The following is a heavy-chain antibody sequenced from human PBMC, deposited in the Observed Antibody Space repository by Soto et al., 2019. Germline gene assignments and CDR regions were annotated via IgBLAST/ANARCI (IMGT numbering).Heavy chain of an antibody. D-gene: IGHD6-6*01. CDR3: ARAGKQLGPYSDY. J-gene: IGHJ4*02. CDR1: GFTFSSYW. CDR2: INSDGSST. V-gene: IGHV3-74*01. Sequence: PGGSLRLSCAASGFTFSSYWMHWVRQAPGKGLVWVSRINSDGSSTSYADSVKGRFTISRDNAKNTLYLQMNSLRAEDTAVYYCARAGKQLGPYSDYWGQGTLVTVSS.